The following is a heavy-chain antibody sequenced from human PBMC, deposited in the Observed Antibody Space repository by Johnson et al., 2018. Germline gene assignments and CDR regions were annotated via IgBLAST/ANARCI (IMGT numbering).Heavy chain of an antibody. V-gene: IGHV3-9*01. D-gene: IGHD1-26*01. CDR2: ISWSGDDI. CDR1: GFTFDDYA. J-gene: IGHJ3*02. CDR3: AKRMSPTTLRWESFDI. Sequence: QQVESVGGLVQPGRSLRLSCIASGFTFDDYAMHWVRQAPGKGLEWISGISWSGDDIAYADSVKGLFTISRDNAKNSLYLQMNSLRAEDSAVYYCAKRMSPTTLRWESFDIWGQGTMVTVSS.